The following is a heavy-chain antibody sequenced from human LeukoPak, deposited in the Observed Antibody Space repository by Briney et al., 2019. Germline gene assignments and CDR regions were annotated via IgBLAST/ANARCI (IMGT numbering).Heavy chain of an antibody. J-gene: IGHJ4*02. D-gene: IGHD3-16*01. Sequence: ASVKVSCKASGYTFTNYALHWVRQAPGQSLEWMGWINSGNDNTKYSRNFQGRVTITRDTSASTAYMELSSLRSEDTAVYYCARDYVWSPGDYWCQGTLVTVSS. V-gene: IGHV1-3*01. CDR1: GYTFTNYA. CDR2: INSGNDNT. CDR3: ARDYVWSPGDY.